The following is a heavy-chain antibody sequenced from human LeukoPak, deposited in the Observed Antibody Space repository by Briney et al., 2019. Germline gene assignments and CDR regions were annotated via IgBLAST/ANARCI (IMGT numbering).Heavy chain of an antibody. CDR3: AREYSYGIDY. Sequence: GGSLRLSCAASGFTFSSYTMHWVRQAPGKGLEWVAVIWYDGSNKNYADSVKGRFTISRDNSKNTLDLQMNSLRAEDTAVYYCAREYSYGIDYWGQGTQVTVSS. V-gene: IGHV3-30*04. CDR2: IWYDGSNK. CDR1: GFTFSSYT. D-gene: IGHD5-18*01. J-gene: IGHJ4*02.